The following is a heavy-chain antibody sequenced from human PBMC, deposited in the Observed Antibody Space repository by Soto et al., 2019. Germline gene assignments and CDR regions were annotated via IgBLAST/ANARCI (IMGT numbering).Heavy chain of an antibody. CDR2: ISSNGGST. Sequence: PWGSLRLSCSASGFTFSSYAMHWVRQAPGKGLEYVSAISSNGGSTYYADSVKGRFTISRDNSKNTLYLQMSSLRAEDTAVYYCVKEWDYYGSGRPKEGYFDYWGQGTLVTSPQ. CDR1: GFTFSSYA. CDR3: VKEWDYYGSGRPKEGYFDY. J-gene: IGHJ4*02. V-gene: IGHV3-64D*06. D-gene: IGHD3-10*01.